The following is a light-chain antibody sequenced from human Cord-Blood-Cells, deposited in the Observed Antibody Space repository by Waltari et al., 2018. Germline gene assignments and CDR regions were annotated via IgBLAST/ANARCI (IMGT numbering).Light chain of an antibody. CDR1: QRLSSY. Sequence: IQITPSPSSLSASVGDGVTFPCRASQRLSSYLNWYQQKPGKAPKLLIYAASSLQSGVPARFRGSGSGTDFTLTISSLQPEEFATYDFQQSYSTPLVTFGPRTKVEIE. J-gene: IGKJ3*01. CDR3: QQSYSTPLVT. V-gene: IGKV1-39*01. CDR2: AAS.